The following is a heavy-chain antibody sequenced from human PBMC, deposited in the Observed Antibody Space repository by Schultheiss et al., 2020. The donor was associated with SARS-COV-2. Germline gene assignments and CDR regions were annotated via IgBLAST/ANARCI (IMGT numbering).Heavy chain of an antibody. J-gene: IGHJ6*02. CDR3: TTDLFYYYGMDV. V-gene: IGHV3-15*01. Sequence: GGSLKLSCAASGFTFSSYDMHWVRQAPGKGLEWVGRIKSKTDGGTTDYAAPVKGRFTISRDDSKNTLYLQMNSLKTEDTAVYYCTTDLFYYYGMDVWGQGTTVTVSS. CDR2: IKSKTDGGTT. CDR1: GFTFSSYD.